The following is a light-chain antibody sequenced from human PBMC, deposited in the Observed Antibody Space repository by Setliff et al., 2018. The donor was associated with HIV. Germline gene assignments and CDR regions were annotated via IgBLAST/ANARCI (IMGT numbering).Light chain of an antibody. V-gene: IGLV2-8*01. CDR3: SPKTGIPTYV. J-gene: IGLJ1*01. Sequence: QSVLTQPPSASGSPGQSVTISCTGTSNDVGGYDYVSWYQQHPGKAPKLMIYEVTRRPSGVPDRFSGSKSGNTASLTVSGLQADDEADYYCSPKTGIPTYVFGSGTKVTVL. CDR1: SNDVGGYDY. CDR2: EVT.